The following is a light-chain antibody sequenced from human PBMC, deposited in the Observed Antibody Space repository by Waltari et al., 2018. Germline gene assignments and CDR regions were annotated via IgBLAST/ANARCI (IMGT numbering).Light chain of an antibody. CDR3: NSYTRTRTYV. CDR2: EVS. V-gene: IGLV2-14*01. J-gene: IGLJ1*01. Sequence: QSALTQPASVSGSPGQAITISCPGTSGDVGAYKYVSWYQQHPGKVPKLMIYEVSNRPSGVSDRFSGSKSGNTASLTISGLQAEDEADYYCNSYTRTRTYVFGTGTKVTVL. CDR1: SGDVGAYKY.